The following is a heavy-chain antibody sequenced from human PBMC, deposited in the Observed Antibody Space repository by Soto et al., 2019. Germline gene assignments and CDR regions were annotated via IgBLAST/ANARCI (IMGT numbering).Heavy chain of an antibody. Sequence: ASVKVSCKASGYTFRNFGISWVRQAPGQGLEWMGWISAYNANANYAQKLQGRVTMTTDTSTSTAYMELRSLRSDDTAVYYCARNYDFWSGPENWFDPWGQGTLVTVSS. V-gene: IGHV1-18*01. J-gene: IGHJ5*02. CDR3: ARNYDFWSGPENWFDP. D-gene: IGHD3-3*01. CDR1: GYTFRNFG. CDR2: ISAYNANA.